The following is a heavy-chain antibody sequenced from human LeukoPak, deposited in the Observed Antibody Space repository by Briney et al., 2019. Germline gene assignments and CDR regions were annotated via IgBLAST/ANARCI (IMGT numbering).Heavy chain of an antibody. CDR1: GGSFSGYY. CDR2: INHSGST. Sequence: SETLSLTCAVYGGSFSGYYWSWIRQPPGKGLEWIGEINHSGSTNYNPSLKSRVTISVDTSKNQFSLKLSSVAAADTAVYYCARGGYYYDSSGYYYFDYWGQGTLVTVSS. V-gene: IGHV4-34*01. J-gene: IGHJ4*02. CDR3: ARGGYYYDSSGYYYFDY. D-gene: IGHD3-22*01.